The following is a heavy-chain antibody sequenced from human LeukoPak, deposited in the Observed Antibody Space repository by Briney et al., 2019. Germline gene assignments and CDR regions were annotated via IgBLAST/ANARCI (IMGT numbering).Heavy chain of an antibody. Sequence: GGSLRLSCAASGFTFDDYGMSWVRQAPGKGLEWVSGINWNGGSTGYADSVKGRFTISRDNAKNSLYLQMNSLRAEDTALYYYARASSGGSGVYYYYYYMDVWGKGTTVTVSS. CDR2: INWNGGST. D-gene: IGHD2-15*01. CDR3: ARASSGGSGVYYYYYYMDV. J-gene: IGHJ6*03. V-gene: IGHV3-20*04. CDR1: GFTFDDYG.